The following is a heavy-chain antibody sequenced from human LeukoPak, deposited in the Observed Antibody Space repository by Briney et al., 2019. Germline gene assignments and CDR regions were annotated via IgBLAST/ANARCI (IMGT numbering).Heavy chain of an antibody. CDR1: DYTFLSSA. J-gene: IGHJ4*02. V-gene: IGHV1-18*01. CDR3: ATTAKGAALDY. D-gene: IGHD6-6*01. Sequence: ALVKVSCKASDYTFLSSAISCVRQAPGQGLEWNRKYGQKFQGRVTVTTDTSTSTAYMELSRLRSDDTAVYYCATTAKGAALDYWGQGTLVTVSS. CDR2: R.